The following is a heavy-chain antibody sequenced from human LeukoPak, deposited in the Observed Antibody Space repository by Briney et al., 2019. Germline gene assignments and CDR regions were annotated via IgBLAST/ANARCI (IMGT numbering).Heavy chain of an antibody. CDR3: ARQTDRYCSSTSCYMGGFDP. Sequence: PSETLSLTCTVSGGSISSYYWSWIRQPPGKGLEWIGYIYYSGCTNYNPSLKSRVTISVDTSKNQFSLKLSSVTAADTAVYYCARQTDRYCSSTSCYMGGFDPWGQGTLVTVSS. CDR1: GGSISSYY. CDR2: IYYSGCT. J-gene: IGHJ5*02. D-gene: IGHD2-2*01. V-gene: IGHV4-59*01.